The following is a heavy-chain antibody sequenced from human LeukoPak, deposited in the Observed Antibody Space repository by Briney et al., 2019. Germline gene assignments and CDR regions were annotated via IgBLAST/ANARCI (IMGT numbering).Heavy chain of an antibody. V-gene: IGHV5-10-1*01. CDR3: ASTTVTTLGGVTY. CDR1: GYSFTSYW. D-gene: IGHD4-17*01. Sequence: GESLKISCQGSGYSFTSYWISWVRQMPGKGLEWMGRIDPSDSYTNYSPSFQGHVTISADKSISTAYLQWSSLKASDTAMYYCASTTVTTLGGVTYWGQGTLVTVSS. J-gene: IGHJ4*02. CDR2: IDPSDSYT.